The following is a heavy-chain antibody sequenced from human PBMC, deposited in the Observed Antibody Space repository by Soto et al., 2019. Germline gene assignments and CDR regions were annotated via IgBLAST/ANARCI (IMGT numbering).Heavy chain of an antibody. D-gene: IGHD6-19*01. V-gene: IGHV1-3*01. Sequence: QVQLVQSGAEVKKPGASVKVSFKASGYTLTTYAMHWVRQAPGQRLEWMGWMNPLNGDTKYSQRFQGRLTIIRDTSASTAYMELSSLRSEDTAIYYCARGNSGAFDIWGQGTMVTVSS. CDR3: ARGNSGAFDI. CDR1: GYTLTTYA. J-gene: IGHJ3*02. CDR2: MNPLNGDT.